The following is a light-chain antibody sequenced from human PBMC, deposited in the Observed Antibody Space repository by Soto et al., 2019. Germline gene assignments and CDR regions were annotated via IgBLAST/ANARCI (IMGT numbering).Light chain of an antibody. V-gene: IGLV2-14*01. CDR3: SSYTSSSTFI. CDR2: DVT. CDR1: TCDVGGYNY. J-gene: IGLJ2*01. Sequence: QSALTQPASVSGSPGQSITISCTGTTCDVGGYNYVSWYQQDPGKAPKLMIYDVTNRASGVSNRFSGSKSGNTASLTISGLQAEDEADYYCSSYTSSSTFIFGGGTKLTVL.